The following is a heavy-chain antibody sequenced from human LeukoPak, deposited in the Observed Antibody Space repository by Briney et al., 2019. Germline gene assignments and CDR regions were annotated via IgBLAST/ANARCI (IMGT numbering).Heavy chain of an antibody. CDR2: IRSKANSYAT. CDR3: TIVGASIDY. J-gene: IGHJ4*02. V-gene: IGHV3-73*01. Sequence: GGSLRLSCAASGFTFSSYGMHWVRQASGKGLEWVGRIRSKANSYATAYAASVKGRFTISRDDSKNTAYLQMNSLKTEDTAVYYCTIVGASIDYWGQGTLVTVSS. D-gene: IGHD1-26*01. CDR1: GFTFSSYG.